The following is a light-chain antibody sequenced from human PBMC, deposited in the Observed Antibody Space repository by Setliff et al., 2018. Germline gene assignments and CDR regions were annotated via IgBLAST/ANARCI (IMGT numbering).Light chain of an antibody. CDR3: SSNTNSATLFV. J-gene: IGLJ2*01. Sequence: QSALAQPPSASGSPGQSVTISCTGTSSDIGTYNFVSWYQQHPGKAPKLMLSDVNNRPSGVSGRFSGSKSGNTASLTISGLQAEDEAVYYCSSNTNSATLFVFGGGTKVTVL. CDR2: DVN. V-gene: IGLV2-14*03. CDR1: SSDIGTYNF.